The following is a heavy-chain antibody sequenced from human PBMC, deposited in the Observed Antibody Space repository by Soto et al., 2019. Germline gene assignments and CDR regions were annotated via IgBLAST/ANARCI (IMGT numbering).Heavy chain of an antibody. Sequence: QVQLQESGPGLVKPSETLSLTCTVSGGSISSYYWSWIRQPPGKGLEWVGDIYYSGSTNYNPSLKSRVTTSVDTSKNQFSLKLRSVTAAATAVYYCARHGYFVPYWYFDLWGRGTLVTVSS. V-gene: IGHV4-59*08. CDR3: ARHGYFVPYWYFDL. CDR1: GGSISSYY. J-gene: IGHJ2*01. D-gene: IGHD3-10*02. CDR2: IYYSGST.